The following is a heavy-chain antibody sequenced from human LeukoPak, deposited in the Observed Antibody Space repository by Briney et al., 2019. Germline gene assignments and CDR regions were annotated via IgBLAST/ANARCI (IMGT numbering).Heavy chain of an antibody. V-gene: IGHV3-23*01. CDR2: IGFRGGSP. CDR1: GFSFSSYA. J-gene: IGHJ4*02. Sequence: GGSLRLSCSASGFSFSSYAMQWGPQTPGKGLERVSEIGFRGGSPYYTDSVKGRFTISRDDSKNTLYLQMHSLRADDTALYYCARSRGGYYSDYWGQGTLVTVSS. CDR3: ARSRGGYYSDY. D-gene: IGHD3-22*01.